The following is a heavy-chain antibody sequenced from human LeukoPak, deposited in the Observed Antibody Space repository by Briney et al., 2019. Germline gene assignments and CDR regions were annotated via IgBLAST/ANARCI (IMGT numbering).Heavy chain of an antibody. CDR3: AREFRYCSGGSCSPPGDWFDP. CDR1: GGSISSGDYY. Sequence: PSQTLSLTCTVSGGSISSGDYYWSWICQPPGKGLEWIGYIYYSGSTYYNPSLKSRVTISVDTSKNQFSLKLSSVTAADTAVYYCAREFRYCSGGSCSPPGDWFDPWGQGTLVTVSS. V-gene: IGHV4-30-4*08. D-gene: IGHD2-15*01. J-gene: IGHJ5*02. CDR2: IYYSGST.